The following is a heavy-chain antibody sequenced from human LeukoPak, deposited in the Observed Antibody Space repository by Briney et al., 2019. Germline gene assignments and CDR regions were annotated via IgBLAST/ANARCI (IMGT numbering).Heavy chain of an antibody. CDR3: ASHSVGVLPIATFDY. Sequence: TGGSLRLSCAASGFTLSSYWMSWVRQAPGKGLEWVANIKQDGSEKYYVDSVKGRFTISRDNAKNSLFLQMNSLKDEDTAVYYCASHSVGVLPIATFDYWGQGTLVTVSS. D-gene: IGHD2-2*01. V-gene: IGHV3-7*01. J-gene: IGHJ4*02. CDR1: GFTLSSYW. CDR2: IKQDGSEK.